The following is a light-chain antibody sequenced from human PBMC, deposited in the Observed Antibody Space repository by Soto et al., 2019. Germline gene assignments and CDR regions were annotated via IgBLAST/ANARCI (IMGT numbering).Light chain of an antibody. Sequence: MVLTLSPGTLSFSPGERPTLSCRSSQSLSSYLAWYQQKPRHAPSLLIYRSSHRATDIPARFSGSGSGTDFTLPTSNLEPEDFAVYYCHQQSHSPPWTFGQGTKVDIK. J-gene: IGKJ1*01. V-gene: IGKV3-11*01. CDR2: RSS. CDR3: HQQSHSPPWT. CDR1: QSLSSY.